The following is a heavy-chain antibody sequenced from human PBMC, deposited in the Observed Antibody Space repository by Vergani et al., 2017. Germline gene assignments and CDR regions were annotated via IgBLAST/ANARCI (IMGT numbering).Heavy chain of an antibody. D-gene: IGHD2/OR15-2a*01. CDR3: ARDSSEDAFEI. CDR1: GYTFTSYY. V-gene: IGHV1-46*01. Sequence: QVQLVQSGAEVKKPGASVKVSCKASGYTFTSYYMHWVRQAPGQGLEWMGIINPSGGSTSYAQKFQGRVTMTRDTSTRTVYMELSSLRSEDTAVYYCARDSSEDAFEIWGQGTMVTVSS. J-gene: IGHJ3*02. CDR2: INPSGGST.